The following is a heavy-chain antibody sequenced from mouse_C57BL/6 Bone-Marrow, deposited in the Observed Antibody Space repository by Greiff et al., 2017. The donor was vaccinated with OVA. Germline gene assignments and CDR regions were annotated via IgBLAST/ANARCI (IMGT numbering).Heavy chain of an antibody. V-gene: IGHV1-64*01. CDR3: APYYYGSSYGFAY. Sequence: QVQLQQSGAELVKPGASVELSCKASGYTFTSYWMHWVKQRPGQGLEWIGMIHPNSGSTNYNEKFKSKATLTVDKSSSTAYMQLSSLTSEDSAVYYCAPYYYGSSYGFAYWGQGTLVTVSA. CDR2: IHPNSGST. J-gene: IGHJ3*01. D-gene: IGHD1-1*01. CDR1: GYTFTSYW.